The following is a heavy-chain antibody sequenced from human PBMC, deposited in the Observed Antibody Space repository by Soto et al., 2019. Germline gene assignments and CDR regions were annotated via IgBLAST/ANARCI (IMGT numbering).Heavy chain of an antibody. Sequence: ASVKVSCKASGYTFTSYGISWVRQTPGQGLEWMGWISANNGNTNYAQKLQGRVTMTTDTSTSTAYMELRSLSSDDTAVYYCAIDRAGQQLVDAFDIWGQGTLVTVSS. CDR2: ISANNGNT. CDR1: GYTFTSYG. V-gene: IGHV1-18*04. J-gene: IGHJ3*02. D-gene: IGHD6-13*01. CDR3: AIDRAGQQLVDAFDI.